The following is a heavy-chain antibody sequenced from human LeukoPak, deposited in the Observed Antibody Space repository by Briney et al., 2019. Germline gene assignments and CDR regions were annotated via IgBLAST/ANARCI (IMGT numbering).Heavy chain of an antibody. Sequence: SVKVSCKASGGTFSSYAISWVRQAPGQGLEWMGGIIPIFGTAKYAHKFQGRVTITTDESTSTAYMELSSLRSEDTAVYCCARSTVTARSYYYYYMDVWGKGTTVSVSS. CDR1: GGTFSSYA. CDR2: IIPIFGTA. CDR3: ARSTVTARSYYYYYMDV. D-gene: IGHD4-11*01. V-gene: IGHV1-69*05. J-gene: IGHJ6*03.